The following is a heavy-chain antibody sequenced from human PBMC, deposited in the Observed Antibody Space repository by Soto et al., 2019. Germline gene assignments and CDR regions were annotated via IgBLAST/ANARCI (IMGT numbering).Heavy chain of an antibody. CDR1: GFTFSGYW. J-gene: IGHJ6*03. CDR2: INQDRSEK. Sequence: EVQLVESGGGLVQPGGSLRLSCAASGFTFSGYWMSWVRQAPGKGLEWVANINQDRSEKHSVDSVKGRFTISRDNAKNSLDLQMHSLRGEDTAVYYCARERRYCSRGSCYSKPPEYNFYMDGWGKGTTVSVSS. D-gene: IGHD2-15*01. V-gene: IGHV3-7*01. CDR3: ARERRYCSRGSCYSKPPEYNFYMDG.